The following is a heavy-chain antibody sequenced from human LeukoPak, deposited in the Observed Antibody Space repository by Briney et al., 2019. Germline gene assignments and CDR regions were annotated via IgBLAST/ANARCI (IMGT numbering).Heavy chain of an antibody. D-gene: IGHD2-2*02. CDR3: ARVATFLGYCSSTSCYTYFDY. Sequence: GASVKVSCKASGYTFTGYYMHWVRQAPGQGLEWMGWINPNIGGTNYAQKFQGRVTMTRDTSISTAYMELSRLRSDDTAVYYCARVATFLGYCSSTSCYTYFDYWGQGTLVTVSS. CDR2: INPNIGGT. V-gene: IGHV1-2*02. CDR1: GYTFTGYY. J-gene: IGHJ4*02.